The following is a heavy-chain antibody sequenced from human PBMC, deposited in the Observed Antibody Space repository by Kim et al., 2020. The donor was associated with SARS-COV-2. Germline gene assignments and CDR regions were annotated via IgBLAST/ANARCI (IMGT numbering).Heavy chain of an antibody. V-gene: IGHV3-74*01. J-gene: IGHJ4*02. CDR2: KSG. Sequence: KSGIDADYVKARFTVSRDNAKNTVYMQINSLRAEDTAVYYCGTVFEFWGQGILVTVSS. CDR3: GTVFEF.